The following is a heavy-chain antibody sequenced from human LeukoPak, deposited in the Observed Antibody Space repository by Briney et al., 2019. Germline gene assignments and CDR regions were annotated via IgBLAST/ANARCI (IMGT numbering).Heavy chain of an antibody. D-gene: IGHD1-26*01. V-gene: IGHV3-23*01. CDR3: AKGGRYELPEDY. CDR2: ISGSGGST. J-gene: IGHJ4*02. CDR1: GFTFDDYA. Sequence: PGGSLRLSCAASGFTFDDYAMSWVRQAPGKGLEWVSAISGSGGSTYYADSVKGRFTISRDNSKNTLYLQMNSLRAEDTAVYYCAKGGRYELPEDYWGQGTLVTVSS.